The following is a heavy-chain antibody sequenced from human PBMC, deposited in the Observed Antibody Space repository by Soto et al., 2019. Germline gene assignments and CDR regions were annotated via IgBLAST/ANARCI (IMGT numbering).Heavy chain of an antibody. CDR3: ATEPIYYNDGSGYYPLGH. J-gene: IGHJ4*02. D-gene: IGHD3-22*01. CDR1: GYTFATYG. V-gene: IGHV1-18*04. CDR2: ISAHNGDT. Sequence: QVQLVQSGAEVKKPGASVKVSCKASGYTFATYGFSWVRQAPGQGLECVGWISAHNGDTHYSQKFQGRVTLTTDTSTNTAYMELRSLPSDDTAVYFCATEPIYYNDGSGYYPLGHWGQGTLVTVSS.